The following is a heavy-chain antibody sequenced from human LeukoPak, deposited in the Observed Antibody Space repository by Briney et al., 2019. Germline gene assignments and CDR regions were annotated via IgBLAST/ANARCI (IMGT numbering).Heavy chain of an antibody. V-gene: IGHV3-7*01. Sequence: GGSLSLSCAASGFTFKSYWMSWVRQAPGKGLEWVANIKQDESEKYYVDSVKGRFTISRDNANNSLYLQMNSLRAEDTAVYYCARDQGEEFDFWGQGTLVTVSS. CDR3: ARDQGEEFDF. J-gene: IGHJ4*02. CDR1: GFTFKSYW. CDR2: IKQDESEK. D-gene: IGHD3-16*01.